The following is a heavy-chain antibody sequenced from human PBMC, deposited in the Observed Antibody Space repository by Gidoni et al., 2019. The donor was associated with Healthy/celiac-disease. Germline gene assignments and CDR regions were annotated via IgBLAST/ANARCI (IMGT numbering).Heavy chain of an antibody. V-gene: IGHV4-59*01. CDR3: ARANVGRRVDFWSGYHHGPYYGMDV. J-gene: IGHJ6*02. Sequence: QVQLQESGPGLVKPSETLSLTCTVSGGSISSSYWSWFRQPPGKGLEWIGYIYYSGSTNYNPSLKSRVTISVDTSKNQFSLKLSSVTAADTAVYYCARANVGRRVDFWSGYHHGPYYGMDVWGQGTTVTVSS. CDR1: GGSISSSY. D-gene: IGHD3-3*01. CDR2: IYYSGST.